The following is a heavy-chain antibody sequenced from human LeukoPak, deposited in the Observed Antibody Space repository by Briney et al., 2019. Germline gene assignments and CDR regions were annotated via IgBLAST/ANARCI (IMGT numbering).Heavy chain of an antibody. CDR1: GYTFTGYY. CDR2: INPNSGGT. J-gene: IGHJ4*02. Sequence: APVKVSCKASGYTFTGYYMHWARQAPGQGLEWMGWINPNSGGTNYAQKFQGRVTMTRDTSISTAYMELSRLRSDDTAVYYCARGTRHSSSWYVARGWHFDYWGQGTLVTVSS. V-gene: IGHV1-2*02. CDR3: ARGTRHSSSWYVARGWHFDY. D-gene: IGHD6-13*01.